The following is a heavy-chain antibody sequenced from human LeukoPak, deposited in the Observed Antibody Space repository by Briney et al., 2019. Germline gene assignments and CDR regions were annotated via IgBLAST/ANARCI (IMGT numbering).Heavy chain of an antibody. CDR1: TFTFGNYW. V-gene: IGHV3-7*01. J-gene: IGHJ4*02. CDR2: IKEDGSEE. Sequence: QPGGSLRLSCAASTFTFGNYWMSWVRQAPGKGLEWVANIKEDGSEEYYVDSVKGRFTISRDNTKNSLYLQMNSLRAEDTAVYYCARDPAAWDYWGQGTLVTVSP. CDR3: ARDPAAWDY. D-gene: IGHD6-13*01.